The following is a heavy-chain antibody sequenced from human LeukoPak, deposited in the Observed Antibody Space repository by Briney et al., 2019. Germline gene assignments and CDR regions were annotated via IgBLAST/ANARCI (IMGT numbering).Heavy chain of an antibody. D-gene: IGHD2-15*01. Sequence: GGSLRLSRAASGFTFSSYEMHWVRQAPGKGLEWVAVISYDGSNKYYADSVKGRFTISRDNSKNTLYLQMNSLRAEDTAVYYCARGHLGYCSGGSCYSGAAFDIWGQGAMVTVSS. J-gene: IGHJ3*02. CDR2: ISYDGSNK. CDR1: GFTFSSYE. V-gene: IGHV3-30*04. CDR3: ARGHLGYCSGGSCYSGAAFDI.